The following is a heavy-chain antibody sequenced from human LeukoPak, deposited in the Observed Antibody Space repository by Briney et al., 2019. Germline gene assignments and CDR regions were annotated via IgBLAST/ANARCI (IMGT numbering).Heavy chain of an antibody. Sequence: PGGSLRLSCAASGFTFSNAWMSWVRQAPGKGLEWVGRIKGKIDGETTDYAAPVKGRFTISRDESKNTVYLQMNSLKTEDTAVYYCTTEGYSYGYHAFDIWGQGTMVTVSS. V-gene: IGHV3-15*01. CDR1: GFTFSNAW. D-gene: IGHD5-18*01. CDR3: TTEGYSYGYHAFDI. J-gene: IGHJ3*02. CDR2: IKGKIDGETT.